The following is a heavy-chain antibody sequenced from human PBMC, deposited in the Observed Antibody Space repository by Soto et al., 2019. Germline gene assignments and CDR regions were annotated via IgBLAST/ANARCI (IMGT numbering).Heavy chain of an antibody. CDR3: ARDTTVTTPTYFAS. D-gene: IGHD4-17*01. V-gene: IGHV3-66*01. CDR1: GLTVSNSY. CDR2: IYSGGTT. J-gene: IGHJ4*02. Sequence: EVELVESGGGLVQPGGSLRLSCAASGLTVSNSYMNWVRQAPGKGLEWVSIIYSGGTTYYADSVKGRFTISRDNSKNTLYLQMHRLRADDTAVYYCARDTTVTTPTYFASWGQGTLVIVSS.